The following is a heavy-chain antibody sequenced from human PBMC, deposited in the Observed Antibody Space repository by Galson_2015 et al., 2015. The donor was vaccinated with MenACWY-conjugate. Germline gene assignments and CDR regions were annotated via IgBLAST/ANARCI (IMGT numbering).Heavy chain of an antibody. CDR3: ARGTLAVAGTDY. Sequence: SLRLSCAASGFTFNNYWMTWVRQAPVKGLEWVANINVDGSEENYMDSVRGRFTISRDNAKNSLFLQVNTLRAEDTAVYYCARGTLAVAGTDYWGQGTLVTVSS. D-gene: IGHD6-19*01. V-gene: IGHV3-7*01. CDR1: GFTFNNYW. J-gene: IGHJ4*02. CDR2: INVDGSEE.